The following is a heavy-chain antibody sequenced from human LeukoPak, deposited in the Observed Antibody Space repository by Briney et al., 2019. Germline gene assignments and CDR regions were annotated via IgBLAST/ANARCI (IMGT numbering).Heavy chain of an antibody. CDR1: GFTFSSYA. V-gene: IGHV3-23*01. D-gene: IGHD2-15*01. CDR3: AQYCSGGSCIDAFDI. Sequence: GGSLRLSCAASGFTFSSYAMSRVRQAPGKGLEWVSAISGSGGSTYYADSVKGRFTISRDNSKNTLYLQMNSLRAEDTAVYYCAQYCSGGSCIDAFDIWGQGTMVTVSS. CDR2: ISGSGGST. J-gene: IGHJ3*02.